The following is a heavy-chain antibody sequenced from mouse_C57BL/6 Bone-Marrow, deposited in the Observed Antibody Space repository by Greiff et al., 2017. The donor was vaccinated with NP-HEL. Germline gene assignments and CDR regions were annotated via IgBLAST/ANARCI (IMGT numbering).Heavy chain of an antibody. J-gene: IGHJ3*01. CDR1: GYTFTDYN. CDR2: INPNNGGT. V-gene: IGHV1-22*01. D-gene: IGHD2-5*01. Sequence: VQLQQSGPELVKPGASVKMSCKASGYTFTDYNMHWVKQSHGKSLEWIGYINPNNGGTSYNQKFKGKATLTVNKSSSTAYMELRSLTSEDSSFYYCAEGDYSNSVFAYWGQGTLVTVSA. CDR3: AEGDYSNSVFAY.